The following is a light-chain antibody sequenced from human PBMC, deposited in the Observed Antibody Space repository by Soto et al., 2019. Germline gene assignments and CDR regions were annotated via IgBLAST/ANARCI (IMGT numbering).Light chain of an antibody. CDR2: EVN. V-gene: IGLV2-8*01. J-gene: IGLJ1*01. Sequence: SVLTQPPSASGSPGQSVAISCTGTSSDVGGYNYVSWYQQHSGKAPKLMIYEVNKRPSGVPDRFSGSKSGNTASLTVSGLQAEDEADYYCSSYAGSSNVFGTGTKLTVL. CDR3: SSYAGSSNV. CDR1: SSDVGGYNY.